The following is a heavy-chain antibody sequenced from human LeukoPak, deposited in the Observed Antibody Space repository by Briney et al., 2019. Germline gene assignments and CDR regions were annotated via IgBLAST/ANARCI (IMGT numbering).Heavy chain of an antibody. J-gene: IGHJ4*01. D-gene: IGHD2-2*01. CDR2: IIPIFGTA. CDR3: ATGPFYCSSTSXYVDY. Sequence: GASVKVSCKASGGTFSSYAISWVRQAPGQGLEWMGGIIPIFGTANYAQKFQGRVTITAAESTSTAYMELSSLRSEDTAVYYCATGPFYCSSTSXYVDYWGXXTLVTVSS. V-gene: IGHV1-69*13. CDR1: GGTFSSYA.